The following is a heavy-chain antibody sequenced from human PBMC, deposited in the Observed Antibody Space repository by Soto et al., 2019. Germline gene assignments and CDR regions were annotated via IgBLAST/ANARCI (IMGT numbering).Heavy chain of an antibody. CDR1: GDSISSSHW. Sequence: QVQLQESGPGLVRPSETRSLSCAVSGDSISSSHWWSWVRQPPGKRLQWIGDIYHSGITNYNPSHRGRVTISVQKSNKQFSLRLNSVTAADTAIYYCVRDRRRSNSGIDPWYQGTLVTFSS. CDR2: IYHSGIT. V-gene: IGHV4-4*02. CDR3: VRDRRRSNSGIDP. D-gene: IGHD3-10*01. J-gene: IGHJ5*02.